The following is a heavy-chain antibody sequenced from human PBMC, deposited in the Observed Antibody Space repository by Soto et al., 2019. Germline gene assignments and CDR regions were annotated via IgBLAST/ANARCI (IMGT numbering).Heavy chain of an antibody. V-gene: IGHV3-48*03. J-gene: IGHJ3*02. CDR3: ASLGVVVTDAFDI. D-gene: IGHD3-22*01. CDR1: GFTGSSDE. CDR2: IRSRGSNI. Sequence: PWGSLRLTGAASGFTGSSDEINWVRQGPGKGPEWVSYIRSRGSNIYYADSVKGRFTISRDNAKNSLYLQMNRLRAEDTAVYYCASLGVVVTDAFDIWGQGTMVTVSS.